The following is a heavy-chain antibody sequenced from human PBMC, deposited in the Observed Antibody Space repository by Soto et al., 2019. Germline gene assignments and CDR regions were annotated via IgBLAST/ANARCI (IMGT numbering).Heavy chain of an antibody. Sequence: GESLKISCQGSGFTFTTYWIVWVRQMPGKGLEWMGIIYPGDSDTRYSPSFQGQVTISADKSISTAYLQWSSLKASDTAMYYCARRSRDGYNPYYFDYWGQGTLVTVSS. CDR3: ARRSRDGYNPYYFDY. CDR1: GFTFTTYW. J-gene: IGHJ4*02. V-gene: IGHV5-51*01. D-gene: IGHD5-12*01. CDR2: IYPGDSDT.